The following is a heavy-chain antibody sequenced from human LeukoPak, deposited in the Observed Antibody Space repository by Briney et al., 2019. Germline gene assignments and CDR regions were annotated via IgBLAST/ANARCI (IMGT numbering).Heavy chain of an antibody. Sequence: SVKVSCKASGGTFSSYAISWVRQAPGQGLEWMGGIIPIFGTANYAQKFQGRVTITADESTSTAYMELSSLRSEDTAVYYCARGVRGNYYGSGGRTHYFDYWGQGTLVTVSS. J-gene: IGHJ4*02. CDR1: GGTFSSYA. V-gene: IGHV1-69*01. D-gene: IGHD3-10*01. CDR3: ARGVRGNYYGSGGRTHYFDY. CDR2: IIPIFGTA.